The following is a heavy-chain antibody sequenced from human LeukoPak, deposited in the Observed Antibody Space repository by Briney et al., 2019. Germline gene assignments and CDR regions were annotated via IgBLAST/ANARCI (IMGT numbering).Heavy chain of an antibody. CDR1: GFTFDAYA. Sequence: GGSLRLSCAASGFTFDAYAMYWVRQASGKGLECVSLISGDGGTTYYADSVKGRFTISRDNSKNSLYPQMNSLRTEDTALYYCAKEHSSSGGVDYWGQGTLVTVSS. D-gene: IGHD1-26*01. CDR3: AKEHSSSGGVDY. V-gene: IGHV3-43*02. CDR2: ISGDGGTT. J-gene: IGHJ4*02.